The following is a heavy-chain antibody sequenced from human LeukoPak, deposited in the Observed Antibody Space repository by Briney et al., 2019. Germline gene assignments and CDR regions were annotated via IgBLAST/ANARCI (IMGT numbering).Heavy chain of an antibody. CDR1: GFTFSYFG. Sequence: GGSLRLSCAASGFTFSYFGLHWVRQAPGKGLEWVAVISYDGSNKFYADSVKGRFTISRDNSKNTLYLQVSSLTAEDTALYYCAKDPRSGYDKGVWFDPRGQGTVVTVSS. J-gene: IGHJ5*02. CDR2: ISYDGSNK. V-gene: IGHV3-30*18. D-gene: IGHD5-12*01. CDR3: AKDPRSGYDKGVWFDP.